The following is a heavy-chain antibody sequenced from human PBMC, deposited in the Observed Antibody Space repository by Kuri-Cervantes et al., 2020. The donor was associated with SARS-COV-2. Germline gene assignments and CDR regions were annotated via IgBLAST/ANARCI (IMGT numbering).Heavy chain of an antibody. V-gene: IGHV3-20*03. D-gene: IGHD2-2*01. Sequence: GGSLRLSFAASGFTFDDYGMSWVRQAPGKGLEWVSVINLIGGSTGYADSVKGRFTISRENAKNSLYLQMNSLSAEATALYYCASARGWIRGFPDIVVVPAAPECYYYYYMDVWGKGTTVTVSS. J-gene: IGHJ6*03. CDR2: INLIGGST. CDR1: GFTFDDYG. CDR3: ASARGWIRGFPDIVVVPAAPECYYYYYMDV.